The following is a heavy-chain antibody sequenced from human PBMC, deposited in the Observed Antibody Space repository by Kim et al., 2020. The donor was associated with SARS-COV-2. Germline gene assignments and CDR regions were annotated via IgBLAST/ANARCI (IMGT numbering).Heavy chain of an antibody. V-gene: IGHV3-49*02. CDR2: GGTT. CDR3: TQSPALFY. J-gene: IGHJ4*02. Sequence: GGTTEYAASVKGRFTISRDDSKSIAYLQMNSLKTEDTAVYYCTQSPALFYWGQGTLVTVSS.